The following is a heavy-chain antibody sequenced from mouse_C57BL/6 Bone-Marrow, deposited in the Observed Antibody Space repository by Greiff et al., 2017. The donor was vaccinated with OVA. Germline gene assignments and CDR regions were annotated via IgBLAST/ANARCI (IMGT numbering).Heavy chain of an antibody. CDR2: ILPGRGST. Sequence: QVQLQQSGAELMKPGASVKLSCKATGYTFTGYWIEWVKQRPGHGLEWIGEILPGRGSTNYNEKFKGKATFTADTSSNTAYMQLSSLTTEDSAIYYCARSYDGYWYWYFDVWGTGTTVTVSS. CDR1: GYTFTGYW. V-gene: IGHV1-9*01. CDR3: ARSYDGYWYWYFDV. J-gene: IGHJ1*03. D-gene: IGHD2-3*01.